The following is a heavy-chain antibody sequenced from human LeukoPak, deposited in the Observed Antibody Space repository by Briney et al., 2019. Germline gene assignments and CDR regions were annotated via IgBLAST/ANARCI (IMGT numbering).Heavy chain of an antibody. J-gene: IGHJ4*02. Sequence: PGGSLRLSCAASGFTFSSYAMHWVRQAPGKGLEWVAVISYDGSNKYYADSVKGRFTISRDNSKNTLYLQMNSLRAEDTAVYYCARESGGDCPDYWGQGTLVTVSS. V-gene: IGHV3-30-3*01. CDR2: ISYDGSNK. CDR3: ARESGGDCPDY. CDR1: GFTFSSYA. D-gene: IGHD2-21*02.